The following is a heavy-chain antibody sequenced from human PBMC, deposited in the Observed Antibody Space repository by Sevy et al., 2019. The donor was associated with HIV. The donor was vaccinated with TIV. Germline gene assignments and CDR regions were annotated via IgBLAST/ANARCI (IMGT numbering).Heavy chain of an antibody. CDR2: ISWNGENM. D-gene: IGHD3-22*01. J-gene: IGHJ4*02. V-gene: IGHV3-9*01. CDR3: VKGMDSAGKYVNFDS. CDR1: GFMFDAYA. Sequence: GGSLRLSCAVSGFMFDAYAMHWVRQSPGKGLEWVSSISWNGENMGYADFVKGRFTISRDNAKKSLYLQMNGLRVEDTAWFYCVKGMDSAGKYVNFDSWGQGTLVTVSS.